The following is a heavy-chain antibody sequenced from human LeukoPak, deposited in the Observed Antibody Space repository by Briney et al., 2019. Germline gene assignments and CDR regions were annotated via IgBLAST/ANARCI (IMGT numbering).Heavy chain of an antibody. CDR3: ARDSPRDYYDSSGYYYYAFDI. CDR1: GGSISSYY. J-gene: IGHJ3*02. V-gene: IGHV4-4*07. Sequence: PSETLSLTCTVSGGSISSYYWSWIRQPAGKGLEWIGRIYTSACTNYNPSLKSRVTMSVDTSKNQFSLKLSSVTAADTAVYYCARDSPRDYYDSSGYYYYAFDIWGQGTMVTVSS. D-gene: IGHD3-22*01. CDR2: IYTSACT.